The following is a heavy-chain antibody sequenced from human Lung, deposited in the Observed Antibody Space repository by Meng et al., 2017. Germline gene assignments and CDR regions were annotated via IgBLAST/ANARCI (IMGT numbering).Heavy chain of an antibody. CDR2: IYHSGRT. Sequence: QGQLAEPGPGLVKPSGTLSLTCAVFGGSISSRNWWSWVRQSPGKGLEWIGEIYHSGRTNYNPSLESRVTISLDKSQNHFSLKVKSVTAADTAVYYCVRGGQDQAYYDFWSGPFDPWGQGTLVTVSS. CDR3: VRGGQDQAYYDFWSGPFDP. D-gene: IGHD3-3*01. J-gene: IGHJ5*02. V-gene: IGHV4-4*02. CDR1: GGSISSRNW.